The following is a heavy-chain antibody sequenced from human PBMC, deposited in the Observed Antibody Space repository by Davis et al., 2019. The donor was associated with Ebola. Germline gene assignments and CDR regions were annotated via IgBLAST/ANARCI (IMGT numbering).Heavy chain of an antibody. CDR1: GFPFSQAW. CDR3: VTMAAF. V-gene: IGHV3-15*07. J-gene: IGHJ4*02. CDR2: IKSKNDGETT. Sequence: GESLKISCAASGFPFSQAWLNWVRQAPGKGLEWVGRIKSKNDGETTDYAAPVRGRFTMSRDDSKNTLLPKMDSRKTEDTGIYLCVTMAAFWGQGTLVTVSS. D-gene: IGHD5-24*01.